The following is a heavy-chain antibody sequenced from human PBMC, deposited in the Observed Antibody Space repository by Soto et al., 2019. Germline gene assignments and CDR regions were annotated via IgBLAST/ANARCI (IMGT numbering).Heavy chain of an antibody. Sequence: SETLSLTCTVSGGSISSSSYYWGWIRQPPGKGLEWIGSIYYSGSTYYNSSLKSRITIYVDTSKNQFSLKLSSVTAADTAVYYCARPHCSSTSCYSDYYYYGMDVWGQGTTVTVSS. J-gene: IGHJ6*02. V-gene: IGHV4-39*01. CDR1: GGSISSSSYY. CDR2: IYYSGST. CDR3: ARPHCSSTSCYSDYYYYGMDV. D-gene: IGHD2-2*02.